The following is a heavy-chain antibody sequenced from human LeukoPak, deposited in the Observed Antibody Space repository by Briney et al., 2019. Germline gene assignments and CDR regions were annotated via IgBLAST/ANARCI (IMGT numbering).Heavy chain of an antibody. CDR2: ISSSSSYI. V-gene: IGHV3-21*01. Sequence: GGSLRLSCAASGFTFSSYSMNWVRQAPGKGLEWVSSISSSSSYIYYADSVKGRFTISRDNSKNTLYLQMNSLRGEDTAVYYCARDLSRTIDYWGQGTLVTVSS. CDR3: ARDLSRTIDY. J-gene: IGHJ4*02. CDR1: GFTFSSYS.